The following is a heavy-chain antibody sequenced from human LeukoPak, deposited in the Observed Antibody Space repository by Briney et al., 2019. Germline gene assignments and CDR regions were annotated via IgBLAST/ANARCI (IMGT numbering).Heavy chain of an antibody. V-gene: IGHV3-23*01. D-gene: IGHD2-15*01. CDR1: GFNFRGYA. CDR2: ISGSGARA. J-gene: IGHJ6*02. CDR3: AKEVVLVESNYFYYGMDV. Sequence: GGSLRLSCAASGFNFRGYAMSWVRQAPGKGLEWVSGISGSGARAHYAESVRGRFTISRDSSQNTLHLEMNSLRAEDTAVYYCAKEVVLVESNYFYYGMDVWGQGTTVTVSS.